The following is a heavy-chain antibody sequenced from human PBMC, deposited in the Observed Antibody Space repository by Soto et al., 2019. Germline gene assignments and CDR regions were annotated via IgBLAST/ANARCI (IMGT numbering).Heavy chain of an antibody. CDR1: GGSISSGGYY. CDR2: IYYSGST. V-gene: IGHV4-31*03. CDR3: AASERTVTNYYGMDV. Sequence: QVQLQESGPGLVKPSQTPSLTCTVSGGSISSGGYYWSWIRQHPGKGLEWIGYIYYSGSTYYNPSLKSRVTISVDTSKNQFSLKLSSVTAADTAVYYCAASERTVTNYYGMDVWGQGTTVTVSS. D-gene: IGHD4-17*01. J-gene: IGHJ6*02.